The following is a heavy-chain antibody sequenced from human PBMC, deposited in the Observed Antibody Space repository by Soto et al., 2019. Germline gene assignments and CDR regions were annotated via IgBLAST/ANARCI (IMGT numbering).Heavy chain of an antibody. V-gene: IGHV3-23*01. CDR1: GFTFSSYA. D-gene: IGHD3-16*02. CDR2: ISGSGGST. J-gene: IGHJ3*02. CDR3: AKVSGPMITFGGVIVIGAFDI. Sequence: PGGSLRLSCAASGFTFSSYAMSWVRQAPGKGLEWVSVISGSGGSTYYADSVKGRFTISRDNSKNTLYLQMNSLRAEDTAVYYCAKVSGPMITFGGVIVIGAFDIWGQGTMVTVSS.